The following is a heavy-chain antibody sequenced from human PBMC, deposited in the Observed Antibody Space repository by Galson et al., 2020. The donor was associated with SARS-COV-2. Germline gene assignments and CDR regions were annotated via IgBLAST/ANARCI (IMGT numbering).Heavy chain of an antibody. CDR3: ARRESSGYDQTFDP. CDR2: FYYSGST. Sequence: SETLSLTCTASGASVTRRDYSWSWIRQPPGRGLEWIGTFYYSGSTYYNPSLKSRVTTSVDASRNQFSLKLSSVTAADTAIYYCARRESSGYDQTFDPWGQGTLVTVSS. V-gene: IGHV4-39*07. D-gene: IGHD5-12*01. J-gene: IGHJ5*02. CDR1: GASVTRRDYS.